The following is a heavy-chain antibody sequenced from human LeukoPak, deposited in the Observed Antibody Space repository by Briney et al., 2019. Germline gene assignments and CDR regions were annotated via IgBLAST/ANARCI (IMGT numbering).Heavy chain of an antibody. CDR3: ARGGWYPEAFQH. D-gene: IGHD6-19*01. V-gene: IGHV4-59*01. Sequence: SETLSLTCTVSGGSISSYYWNWIRQPPGKGLEWIGYIYYSGSTNHYPSLKSRVTISADTSKNQFSLKLSSVTAADTAVYYCARGGWYPEAFQHWGQGALVTVSS. CDR1: GGSISSYY. CDR2: IYYSGST. J-gene: IGHJ1*01.